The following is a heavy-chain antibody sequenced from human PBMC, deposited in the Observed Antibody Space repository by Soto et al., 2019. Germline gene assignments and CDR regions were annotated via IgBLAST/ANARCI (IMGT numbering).Heavy chain of an antibody. D-gene: IGHD6-19*01. Sequence: QVQLQESGPGLMKPSETLSLTCTVSGGSISSYYWSWIRQPPGKGLEWIGYIYYSGSTNYNPSLKSRVTISVDTSKNQFSLKLSSVTAADTAVYYCARDSDSSGSDYWGQGTLVTVSS. CDR3: ARDSDSSGSDY. V-gene: IGHV4-59*01. CDR2: IYYSGST. CDR1: GGSISSYY. J-gene: IGHJ4*02.